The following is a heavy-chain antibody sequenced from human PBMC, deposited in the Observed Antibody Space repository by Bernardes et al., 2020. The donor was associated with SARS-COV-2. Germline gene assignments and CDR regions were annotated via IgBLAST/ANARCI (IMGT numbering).Heavy chain of an antibody. Sequence: SLRLSCAVSGFTVSSNYMSWVRQAPGKGLEWVSVIYSGGSTYYADSVKGRFTISRDNSKNTLYIQMNSLRAEDTAVYYCASPNPGATDAFDIWGQGTMVTVSS. J-gene: IGHJ3*02. V-gene: IGHV3-53*01. CDR3: ASPNPGATDAFDI. CDR1: GFTVSSNY. CDR2: IYSGGST. D-gene: IGHD1-26*01.